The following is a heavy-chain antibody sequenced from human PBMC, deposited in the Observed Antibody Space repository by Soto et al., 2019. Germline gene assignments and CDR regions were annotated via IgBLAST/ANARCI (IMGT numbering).Heavy chain of an antibody. J-gene: IGHJ3*01. D-gene: IGHD3-16*01. CDR3: ARLRRDWGDAFDL. CDR2: IIPVFDKA. V-gene: IGHV1-69*01. CDR1: GGSFASSA. Sequence: QVQLVQSGADVKKPGSSVKVSCKTSGGSFASSAISWVRQAPAQGLEWMGEIIPVFDKANYAQKLKDRLTSTANESTGTVFMQLSSLRSDDTAVYFCARLRRDWGDAFDLWGQGTFVTVSS.